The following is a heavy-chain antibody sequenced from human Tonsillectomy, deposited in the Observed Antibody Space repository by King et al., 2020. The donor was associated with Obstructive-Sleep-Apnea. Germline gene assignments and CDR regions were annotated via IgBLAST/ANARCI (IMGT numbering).Heavy chain of an antibody. V-gene: IGHV4-61*01. D-gene: IGHD5-18*01. J-gene: IGHJ4*02. CDR1: GGSVSSGSYY. CDR2: IYYSGST. Sequence: QLQESGPGLVKPSETLSLTCTVSGGSVSSGSYYWSWIRQPPGKGLEWIGYIYYSGSTNYNPSLKSRVTISVDTSKNQFSLKLSSVTAADTAVYYCAREGSYGLDYFDYWGQGTLVTVSS. CDR3: AREGSYGLDYFDY.